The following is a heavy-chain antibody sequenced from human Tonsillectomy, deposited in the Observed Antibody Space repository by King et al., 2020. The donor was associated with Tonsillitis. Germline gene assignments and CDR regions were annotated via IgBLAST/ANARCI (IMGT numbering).Heavy chain of an antibody. Sequence: QLVQSGGGLVQPGGSLRLSCAASGFTFSSYFMNWVRQAPGKGLEWVSYISRSSGIIHYADSVKGRFTISRDNAKNSLHLQMNSLRAEDTAVYYCARAEWSDYYYYGMDVWGQGTTVTVSS. CDR2: ISRSSGII. CDR1: GFTFSSYF. D-gene: IGHD1-26*01. CDR3: ARAEWSDYYYYGMDV. J-gene: IGHJ6*02. V-gene: IGHV3-48*01.